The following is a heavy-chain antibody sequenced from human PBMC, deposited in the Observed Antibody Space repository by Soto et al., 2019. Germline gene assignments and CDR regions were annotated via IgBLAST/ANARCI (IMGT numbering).Heavy chain of an antibody. V-gene: IGHV4-34*01. CDR3: AYSAQWLVYTY. Sequence: PSETLSLTCAVYGESFSGYSWTWIRQPPGKGLEWIGEISHSGSTNYNPSLKSRVTISVDTSKNQFSLKLSSVTAADTAVYYCAYSAQWLVYTYWGQGTLVTVSS. D-gene: IGHD6-19*01. CDR1: GESFSGYS. CDR2: ISHSGST. J-gene: IGHJ4*02.